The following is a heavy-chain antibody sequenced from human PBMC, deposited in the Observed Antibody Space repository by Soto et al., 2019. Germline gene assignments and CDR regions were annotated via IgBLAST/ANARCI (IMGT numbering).Heavy chain of an antibody. Sequence: GASVKVSCKASGYMFTYYYIHWVRQGPGQGLEWMGIINPNGGTTNYAQNFQGRVTLTRDTSTSTVYMELTSLTSEDTAIYYCGRGPYSSGSLYDLDYWGQGTLVTVSS. D-gene: IGHD2-8*02. CDR1: GYMFTYYY. CDR3: GRGPYSSGSLYDLDY. V-gene: IGHV1-46*01. CDR2: INPNGGTT. J-gene: IGHJ4*02.